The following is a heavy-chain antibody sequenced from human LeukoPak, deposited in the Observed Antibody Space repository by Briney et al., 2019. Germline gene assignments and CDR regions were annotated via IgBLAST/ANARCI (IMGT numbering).Heavy chain of an antibody. Sequence: GGSLRPPCAASGFTVSTNYMNWVRQAPGKGLEWVSILYSGSDTYYADSVKGRFTISRDSSKNILSLQMNNLRAEDTAVYYCARVGDHFHWYLDLWGRGTLVTVSS. J-gene: IGHJ2*01. CDR3: ARVGDHFHWYLDL. D-gene: IGHD3-10*01. CDR2: LYSGSDT. CDR1: GFTVSTNY. V-gene: IGHV3-53*01.